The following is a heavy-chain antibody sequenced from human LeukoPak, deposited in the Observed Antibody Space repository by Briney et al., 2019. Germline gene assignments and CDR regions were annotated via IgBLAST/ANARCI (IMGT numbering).Heavy chain of an antibody. CDR1: GFTFSSYA. CDR2: FSGSDGTT. D-gene: IGHD6-19*01. Sequence: GGSLRLSCAASGFTFSSYAMSWVRQAPGKGLEWLSAFSGSDGTTYYADSVKGRFSISRDTSKNTLYLQMNSLRVEDTAVYYCAKAPPKTGIAVSGSFDYWGQGTLVTVSS. J-gene: IGHJ4*02. CDR3: AKAPPKTGIAVSGSFDY. V-gene: IGHV3-23*01.